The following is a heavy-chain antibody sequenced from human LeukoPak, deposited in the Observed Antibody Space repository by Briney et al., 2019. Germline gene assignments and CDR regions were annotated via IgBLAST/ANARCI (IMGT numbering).Heavy chain of an antibody. J-gene: IGHJ3*02. Sequence: SGGSLRLSCAASGFTFSSYSMNWVRQAPGKGLEWVSSISSSSSYIYYADSVKGRFTISRDNAKNSLYLQMNSLRAEDAAVYYCARVRTQVVVADAFDIWGQGTMVTASS. CDR3: ARVRTQVVVADAFDI. V-gene: IGHV3-21*01. CDR1: GFTFSSYS. CDR2: ISSSSSYI. D-gene: IGHD2-15*01.